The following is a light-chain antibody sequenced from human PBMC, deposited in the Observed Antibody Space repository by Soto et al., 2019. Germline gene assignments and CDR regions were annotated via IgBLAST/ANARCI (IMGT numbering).Light chain of an antibody. CDR2: LGS. CDR3: MQALQTPIT. CDR1: PSPRHSIGYNY. V-gene: IGKV2-28*01. J-gene: IGKJ3*01. Sequence: DVVMTQSPLSLPVTPGEPASISCRSSPSPRHSIGYNYLDWYLQKPGQSPQLLISLGSNRASGVPDRLSGSGSGTNFTLKISRVEAEDVGIYYCMQALQTPITFGPGTKVDIK.